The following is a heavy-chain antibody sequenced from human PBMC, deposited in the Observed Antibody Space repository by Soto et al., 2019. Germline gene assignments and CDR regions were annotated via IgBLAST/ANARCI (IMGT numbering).Heavy chain of an antibody. V-gene: IGHV4-34*01. J-gene: IGHJ6*02. D-gene: IGHD2-2*01. CDR3: ARVRCSSTSCYLRQYYGMAV. Sequence: QVQLQQWGAGLLKPSETLSLTCAVYGGSFSGYYWSWIRQPPGKGLEWIGEINHSGSTNYNPSLKSRVTISVDTSKNQFSLKLSSVTAADTAVYYCARVRCSSTSCYLRQYYGMAVWGQGTTVTVSS. CDR1: GGSFSGYY. CDR2: INHSGST.